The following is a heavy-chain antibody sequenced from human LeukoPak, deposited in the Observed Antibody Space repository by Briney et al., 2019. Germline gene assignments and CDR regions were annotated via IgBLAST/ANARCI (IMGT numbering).Heavy chain of an antibody. Sequence: PSETLSLTCTVSGGSISRSNYYWAWIRQPPGKGLEWIGSIYYSGSTYYNPSLKSRVTISVDTSKNQFSLKLSSVTAADTAVYYCARRGSSWYWFDPWGQGTLVTVSS. V-gene: IGHV4-39*01. CDR3: ARRGSSWYWFDP. CDR2: IYYSGST. CDR1: GGSISRSNYY. J-gene: IGHJ5*02. D-gene: IGHD6-13*01.